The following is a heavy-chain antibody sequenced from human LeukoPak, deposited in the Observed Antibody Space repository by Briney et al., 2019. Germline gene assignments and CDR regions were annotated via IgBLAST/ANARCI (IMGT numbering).Heavy chain of an antibody. V-gene: IGHV3-7*01. CDR2: IKQDGSEK. CDR3: ARAIGYCSSTSCYNWFDP. D-gene: IGHD2-2*03. J-gene: IGHJ5*02. CDR1: GFTFSSYW. Sequence: PGGSLRLSCAASGFTFSSYWMSWVRQAPGKGLEWVANIKQDGSEKYCVDSVKGRFTISRDNAKNSLYLQMNSLRAEDTAVYYCARAIGYCSSTSCYNWFDPWGQGTLVTVSS.